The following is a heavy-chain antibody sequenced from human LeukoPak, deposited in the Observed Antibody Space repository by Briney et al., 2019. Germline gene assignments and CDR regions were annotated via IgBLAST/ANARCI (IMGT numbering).Heavy chain of an antibody. CDR3: ARGSGLWRGDAFDI. CDR2: IYTSGRT. J-gene: IGHJ3*02. V-gene: IGHV4-61*02. D-gene: IGHD3-16*01. CDR1: VDPISSGSYY. Sequence: TLSLTCTVSVDPISSGSYYWTWIPQPAGKGLEWFERIYTSGRTNYNPSLKSRDTISVDTSKYQFSLKLSSVPAADTAVYYCARGSGLWRGDAFDIWGQGTMVTVSS.